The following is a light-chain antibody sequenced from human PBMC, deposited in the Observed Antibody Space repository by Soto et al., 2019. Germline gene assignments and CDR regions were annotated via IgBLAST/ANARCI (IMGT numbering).Light chain of an antibody. Sequence: EIVLTQSPATLSLSPGERASLSCRASQSVRSYLAWYQQKPGQAPRLLIYDASNRATGIPARFSGSGSGTDFPLTISSLEPEDVAVYYCQQRSGWAGLTFGGGTKVEIK. V-gene: IGKV3-11*01. J-gene: IGKJ4*01. CDR1: QSVRSY. CDR2: DAS. CDR3: QQRSGWAGLT.